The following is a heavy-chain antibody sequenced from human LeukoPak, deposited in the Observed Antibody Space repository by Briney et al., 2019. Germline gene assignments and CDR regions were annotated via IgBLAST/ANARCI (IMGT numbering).Heavy chain of an antibody. Sequence: PGGSPRLSCAASGFTFSNAWMSWVRQAPGKGLEWVGRKSKTDGGTTDYAAPVKGRFTISRDDSKNTLYLQMNSLKTEDTAVYYCTTAGSNYEVEVFDYWGQGTLVTVSS. CDR3: TTAGSNYEVEVFDY. CDR2: KSKTDGGTT. CDR1: GFTFSNAW. D-gene: IGHD4-11*01. V-gene: IGHV3-15*01. J-gene: IGHJ4*02.